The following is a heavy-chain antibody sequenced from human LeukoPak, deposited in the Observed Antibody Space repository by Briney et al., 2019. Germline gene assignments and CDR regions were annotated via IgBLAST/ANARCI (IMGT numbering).Heavy chain of an antibody. Sequence: ASVKVSCKASGYTFSSYGISWVRQAPGQGLEWMGWISGYNGNTHYAQKLQGRVTMTTDTSTSTAYMELRSLRSDGTAVYYCARDKAVTTEVTQHFQHWGQGTLVTVSS. V-gene: IGHV1-18*01. CDR3: ARDKAVTTEVTQHFQH. CDR1: GYTFSSYG. D-gene: IGHD4-23*01. J-gene: IGHJ1*01. CDR2: ISGYNGNT.